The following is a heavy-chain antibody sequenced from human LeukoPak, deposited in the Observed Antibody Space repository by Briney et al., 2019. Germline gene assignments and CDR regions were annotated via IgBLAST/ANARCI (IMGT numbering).Heavy chain of an antibody. Sequence: PGGSLRLSCAPSGFTFSSYGMHWVRQAPGKGLERVAFIRYDGSNKYYADSVKGRFTISRDNSKNTLYLQMNSLRAEDTAVYYCANKIVVVPAAARAFDYWGQGTLVTVSS. D-gene: IGHD2-2*01. CDR2: IRYDGSNK. V-gene: IGHV3-30*02. CDR3: ANKIVVVPAAARAFDY. CDR1: GFTFSSYG. J-gene: IGHJ4*02.